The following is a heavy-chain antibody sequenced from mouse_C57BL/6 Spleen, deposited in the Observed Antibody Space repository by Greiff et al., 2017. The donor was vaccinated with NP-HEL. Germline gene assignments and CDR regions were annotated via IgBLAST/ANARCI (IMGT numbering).Heavy chain of an antibody. CDR2: INPSSGYT. Sequence: VQLQQSGAGLARPGASVKMSCKASGYTFTSYTMHWVKQRPGQGLEWIGYINPSSGYTKYNQKFKDKATLTADKSSSTAYMQLSSLTSEDSAVYYCARAGSSYYYFDYWGQGTTLTVSS. CDR3: ARAGSSYYYFDY. V-gene: IGHV1-4*01. D-gene: IGHD1-1*01. J-gene: IGHJ2*01. CDR1: GYTFTSYT.